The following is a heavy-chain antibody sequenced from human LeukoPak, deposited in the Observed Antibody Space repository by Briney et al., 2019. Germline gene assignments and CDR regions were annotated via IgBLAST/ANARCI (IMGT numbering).Heavy chain of an antibody. CDR3: ARDASLYCAGDTCYWAFDR. Sequence: GGSLRLSCAASGFTFSSYWMSWVRQAPGKGLEWVANTKEDESKTYYVDSVKGRFTISRDNAKKSLFLQMNSLRAEDTAVYYCARDASLYCAGDTCYWAFDRWGQGTLVTVS. V-gene: IGHV3-7*01. J-gene: IGHJ5*02. D-gene: IGHD2-21*02. CDR1: GFTFSSYW. CDR2: TKEDESKT.